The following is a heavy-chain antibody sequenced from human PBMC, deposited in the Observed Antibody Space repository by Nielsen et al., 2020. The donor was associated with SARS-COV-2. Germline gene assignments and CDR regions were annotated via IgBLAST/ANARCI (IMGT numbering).Heavy chain of an antibody. CDR2: INPYSGGT. V-gene: IGHV1-2*02. CDR3: ARELRVGMAINGPSDI. CDR1: GYTFTDYY. Sequence: ASVKVSCKASGYTFTDYYIHWVRQAPGQGLEWMGRINPYSGGTNYAQKFQGTVTMTRDASISTVYMELTSLRSADTAVYYCARELRVGMAINGPSDIWGQGTMVTVSS. J-gene: IGHJ3*02. D-gene: IGHD5-24*01.